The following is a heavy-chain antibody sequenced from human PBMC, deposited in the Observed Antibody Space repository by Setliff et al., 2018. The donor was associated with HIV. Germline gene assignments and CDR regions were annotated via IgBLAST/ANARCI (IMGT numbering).Heavy chain of an antibody. CDR2: ISPSDSDT. D-gene: IGHD2-21*02. CDR3: ARADCGGDCYLPYYFDH. CDR1: GYSFTKYW. V-gene: IGHV5-51*01. J-gene: IGHJ4*02. Sequence: PGESLKISCKGSGYSFTKYWIAWVRQTPGKGLEWMGIISPSDSDTRHSPSVQGQVTMSADKSVSTAYLQWSSLRAADTAVYYCARADCGGDCYLPYYFDHWGQGTLVTVSS.